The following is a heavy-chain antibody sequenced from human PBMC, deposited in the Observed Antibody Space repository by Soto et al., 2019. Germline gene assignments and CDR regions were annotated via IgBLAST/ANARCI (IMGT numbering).Heavy chain of an antibody. CDR2: INAGNGNT. V-gene: IGHV1-3*01. CDR3: ARDGAYGDYVYDYYYYMDV. CDR1: GYTFTSYA. D-gene: IGHD4-17*01. J-gene: IGHJ6*03. Sequence: GASVKVSCKASGYTFTSYAMHWLRQAPGQRLEWMGWINAGNGNTKYSQKFQGRVTITRDTSASTAYMELSSLRSEDTAVYYCARDGAYGDYVYDYYYYMDVWGKGTTVTVSS.